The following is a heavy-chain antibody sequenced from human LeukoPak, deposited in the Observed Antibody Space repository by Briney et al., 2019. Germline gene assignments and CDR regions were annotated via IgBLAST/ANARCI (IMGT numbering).Heavy chain of an antibody. CDR3: ALSSGAYNSAGYFDY. Sequence: GAPLKISCKGSGSRFTNYWIGWVRQMPGKGLEWMRIIYPNASDTRYSPSFRGQVTISADKSITTAYLQWNSLKASDTAMYYCALSSGAYNSAGYFDYWGQGALVTVSS. J-gene: IGHJ4*02. CDR1: GSRFTNYW. CDR2: IYPNASDT. V-gene: IGHV5-51*01. D-gene: IGHD2-15*01.